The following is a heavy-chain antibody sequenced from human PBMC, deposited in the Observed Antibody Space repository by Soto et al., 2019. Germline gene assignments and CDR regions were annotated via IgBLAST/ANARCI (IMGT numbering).Heavy chain of an antibody. CDR1: GGTFSSST. Sequence: QVQLVHSGAEVKTPGSSVKVSCKASGGTFSSSTISWVRQAPGQGLEWMGRIIPILGIANYAQKFQGRVTLTADKSTSTADRERSSLRSEETAVYYGARLGLGTYWGQGTLVTVSS. J-gene: IGHJ4*02. V-gene: IGHV1-69*02. CDR2: IIPILGIA. CDR3: ARLGLGTY. D-gene: IGHD7-27*01.